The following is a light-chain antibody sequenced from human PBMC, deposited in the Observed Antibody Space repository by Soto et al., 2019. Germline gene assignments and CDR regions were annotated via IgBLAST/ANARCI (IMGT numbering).Light chain of an antibody. Sequence: YVRTQPPSASGSPGQAVTISCTGTSRDVGGYNYVSWYQQHPGKAPKLMIYEVSKRPSGVPDRFSGSKSGNTASLTVSGLQAEDEADYYCSSYACSNNGSYVFGTGTKVTVL. J-gene: IGLJ1*01. V-gene: IGLV2-8*01. CDR1: SRDVGGYNY. CDR2: EVS. CDR3: SSYACSNNGSYV.